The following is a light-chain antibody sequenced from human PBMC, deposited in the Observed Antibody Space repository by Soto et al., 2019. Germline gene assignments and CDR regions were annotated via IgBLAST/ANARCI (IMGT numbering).Light chain of an antibody. J-gene: IGLJ3*02. V-gene: IGLV6-57*01. Sequence: NFMLTQPHSVSESPGKTVTISCTRSSGSIASNYVQWYQQRPGSSPTTVIHEDNQRPSGVPDRFSGPIDSSSNSASLTISGLKTEDEADYYCQSYDSNNHGVFGGGTKLTVL. CDR1: SGSIASNY. CDR3: QSYDSNNHGV. CDR2: EDN.